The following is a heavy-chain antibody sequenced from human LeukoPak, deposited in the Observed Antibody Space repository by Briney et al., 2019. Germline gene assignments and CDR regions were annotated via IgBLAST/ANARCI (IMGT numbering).Heavy chain of an antibody. J-gene: IGHJ4*02. CDR1: GFTFSIYA. CDR2: ISYDGSNK. CDR3: ASGGHLDW. D-gene: IGHD3-16*01. V-gene: IGHV3-30-3*01. Sequence: PGRSLRLSCAASGFTFSIYAMHWVRQAPGKGLEWVAVISYDGSNKYYADSVKGRFTISRDNSKNTLSLQMNSLRAEDTAVYYCASGGHLDWWGQGALVTVAS.